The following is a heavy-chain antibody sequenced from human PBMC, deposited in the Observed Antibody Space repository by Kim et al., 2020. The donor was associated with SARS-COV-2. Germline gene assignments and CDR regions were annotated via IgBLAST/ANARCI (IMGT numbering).Heavy chain of an antibody. CDR2: IYYSGST. V-gene: IGHV4-59*01. J-gene: IGHJ5*02. CDR1: GGSISSYY. Sequence: SETLSLTCTVSGGSISSYYWSWIRQPPGKGLEWIGYIYYSGSTNYNPSLKSRVTISVDTSKNQFSLKLSSVTAADTAVYYCARENSSGWYRIEYNWFDPWGQGTLVTVSS. D-gene: IGHD6-19*01. CDR3: ARENSSGWYRIEYNWFDP.